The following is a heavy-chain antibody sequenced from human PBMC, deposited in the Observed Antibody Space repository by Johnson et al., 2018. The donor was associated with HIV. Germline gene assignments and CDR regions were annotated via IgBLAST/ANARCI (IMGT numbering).Heavy chain of an antibody. V-gene: IGHV3-23*04. CDR3: AKDRIRSTAPDTFDV. Sequence: VQLVESGGGLVQPGGSLRLSCAASGFTFSSYAMSWVRQAPGKGLEWVSAISGSGDSAYYADSVQGRFPISRANSKNTLYLQMDSLRAVDTAVFYCAKDRIRSTAPDTFDVWGQGTMVTVSS. CDR2: ISGSGDSA. D-gene: IGHD5-18*01. CDR1: GFTFSSYA. J-gene: IGHJ3*01.